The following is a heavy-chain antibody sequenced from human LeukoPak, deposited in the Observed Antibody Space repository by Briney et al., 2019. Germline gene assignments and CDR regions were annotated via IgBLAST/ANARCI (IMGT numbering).Heavy chain of an antibody. CDR1: GYNFTPYW. V-gene: IGHV5-51*01. CDR3: ARTRAPGTFAAFDI. CDR2: TFPGHSYS. J-gene: IGHJ3*02. D-gene: IGHD6-13*01. Sequence: GESLKISCKGSGYNFTPYWIVWVRQMPGKGLEWMGMTFPGHSYSIYSPSFQGQVIISADKSISTAYLQWSSLKASDTAMYYCARTRAPGTFAAFDIWGQGTMVTASS.